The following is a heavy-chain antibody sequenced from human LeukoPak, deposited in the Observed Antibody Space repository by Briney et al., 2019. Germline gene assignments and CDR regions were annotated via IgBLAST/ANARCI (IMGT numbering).Heavy chain of an antibody. CDR2: INPSGGST. J-gene: IGHJ4*02. D-gene: IGHD6-13*01. CDR3: ARIALPFWLAAAGTNYLDY. Sequence: ASVKVSCKASGYTFTSYYMHWVRQAPGQGLEWMGIINPSGGSTSYAQKFQGRVTMTRDTSTSTVYMELSSLRSEDTAVYYCARIALPFWLAAAGTNYLDYWGQGTLVTVSS. CDR1: GYTFTSYY. V-gene: IGHV1-46*01.